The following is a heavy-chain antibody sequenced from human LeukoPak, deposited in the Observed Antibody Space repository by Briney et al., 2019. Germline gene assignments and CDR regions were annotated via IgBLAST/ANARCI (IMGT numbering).Heavy chain of an antibody. J-gene: IGHJ6*03. D-gene: IGHD4-17*01. V-gene: IGHV4-34*01. CDR3: ARLTVTGGLYYYYYMDV. CDR1: GGSFSGYY. Sequence: SETLSLTCAVYGGSFSGYYWSWIRQPPGKGLEWIGEINHSGSTNYNPSLKSRVTISVDTSKNQFSLKLSSVTAADTAVHYCARLTVTGGLYYYYYMDVWGKGTTVTVSS. CDR2: INHSGST.